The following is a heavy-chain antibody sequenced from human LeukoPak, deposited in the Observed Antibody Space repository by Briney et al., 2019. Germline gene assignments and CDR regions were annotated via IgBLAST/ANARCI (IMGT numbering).Heavy chain of an antibody. J-gene: IGHJ4*02. CDR3: ARHRHPVDTAMVTDY. V-gene: IGHV5-51*01. CDR1: GYIFTSYW. D-gene: IGHD5-18*01. CDR2: IYPGDSDT. Sequence: GESLKISCKGSGYIFTSYWIGWVRQMPGKGLEWMGIIYPGDSDTRYSPSFQGQVTISADKSISTAYLQWSSLKASDTAMYYCARHRHPVDTAMVTDYWGQGTLVTVSS.